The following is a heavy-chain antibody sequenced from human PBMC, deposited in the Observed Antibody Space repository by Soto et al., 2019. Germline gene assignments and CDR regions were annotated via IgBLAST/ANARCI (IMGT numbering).Heavy chain of an antibody. CDR3: ASNYDSSGYSNYYYGMDV. J-gene: IGHJ6*02. CDR1: GYSFTSYW. Sequence: PGESLKISCKGSGYSFTSYWISWVRQMPWKGLEWMGRIDPSDSYTNYSPSFQGHVTISADKSISTAYLQWSSLKASDTAMYYCASNYDSSGYSNYYYGMDVWGQGTTVTVS. CDR2: IDPSDSYT. V-gene: IGHV5-10-1*01. D-gene: IGHD3-22*01.